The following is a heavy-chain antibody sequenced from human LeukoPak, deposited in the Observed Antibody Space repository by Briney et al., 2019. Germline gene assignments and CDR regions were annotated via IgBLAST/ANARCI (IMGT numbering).Heavy chain of an antibody. D-gene: IGHD2-2*01. CDR2: ISGSGGST. CDR1: GFTFSSYA. CDR3: AEAAYCSSTSCSDEYYYYYYGVDV. J-gene: IGHJ6*02. Sequence: GGSLRLSCAASGFTFSSYAMSWVRQAPGKGLEWVSAISGSGGSTYYADSVKGRFTISRDNSKNTLYLQMNSLRAEDTAVYYCAEAAYCSSTSCSDEYYYYYYGVDVWGQGTTVTVSS. V-gene: IGHV3-23*01.